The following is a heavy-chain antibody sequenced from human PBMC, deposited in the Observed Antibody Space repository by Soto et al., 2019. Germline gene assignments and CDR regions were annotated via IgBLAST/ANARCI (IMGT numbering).Heavy chain of an antibody. CDR1: GGTFSSYA. V-gene: IGHV1-69*13. CDR3: ACDRCNVVVYWFSP. J-gene: IGHJ5*02. D-gene: IGHD2-15*01. Sequence: VKVSCKASGGTFSSYAISWVRQAPGQGLEWMGGIIPIFGTANYAQKFQGRVTITADESTSTAYMELSSLRSEDTAVYYCACDRCNVVVYWFSPSAQRSPVPVSS. CDR2: IIPIFGTA.